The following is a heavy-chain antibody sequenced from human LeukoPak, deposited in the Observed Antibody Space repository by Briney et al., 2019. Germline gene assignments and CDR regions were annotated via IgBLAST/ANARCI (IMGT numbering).Heavy chain of an antibody. D-gene: IGHD2-21*02. Sequence: TGGSLRLSCAASGFTFSSYAMSWVRQAPGKGLEWVSAISGSGGSTYYADSVKGRFTISRDNSKNTLYLQMNSLRAEDTAVYYCARGCVVVTAMGAFDIWGQGTMVTVSS. J-gene: IGHJ3*02. CDR1: GFTFSSYA. V-gene: IGHV3-23*01. CDR2: ISGSGGST. CDR3: ARGCVVVTAMGAFDI.